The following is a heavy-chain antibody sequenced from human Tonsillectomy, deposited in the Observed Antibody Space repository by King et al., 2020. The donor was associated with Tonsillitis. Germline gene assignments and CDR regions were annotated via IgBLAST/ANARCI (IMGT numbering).Heavy chain of an antibody. CDR3: ARSEQQLSTYYYYYYMDV. Sequence: VQLVESGAEVKKPGESLRISCKGSGYSFNSYWINWVRQMPGKGLEWMGRIDPIDSYTNYSTFFQGHVSCSADKSISTAYLQCSSLEASYTAIYYCARSEQQLSTYYYYYYMDVWGKGTTVTVSS. CDR2: IDPIDSYT. CDR1: GYSFNSYW. J-gene: IGHJ6*03. V-gene: IGHV5-10-1*03. D-gene: IGHD6-13*01.